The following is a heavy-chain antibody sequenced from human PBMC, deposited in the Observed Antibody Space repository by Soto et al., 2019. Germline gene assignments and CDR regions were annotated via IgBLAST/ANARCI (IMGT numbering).Heavy chain of an antibody. Sequence: GGSLRLSCAASGFTFSDYYMSWIRQAPGKGLEWVSYISSSGSTIYYADSVKGRFTISRDKAKNSLYLQMNSLKAEDTAVYYCARNLENPINFAYWGQGTLVTVSS. V-gene: IGHV3-11*01. J-gene: IGHJ4*02. CDR3: ARNLENPINFAY. CDR1: GFTFSDYY. CDR2: ISSSGSTI. D-gene: IGHD3-3*01.